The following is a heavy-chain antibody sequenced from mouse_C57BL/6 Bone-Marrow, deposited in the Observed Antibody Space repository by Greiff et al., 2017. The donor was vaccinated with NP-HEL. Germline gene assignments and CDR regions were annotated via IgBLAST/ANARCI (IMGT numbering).Heavy chain of an antibody. CDR3: TTGGSSPYAMDY. CDR2: IDPENGDT. Sequence: EVQLQRSGAELVRPGASVKLSCTVSGFNFKDDYMHWVKQRPEQGLEWIGWIDPENGDTAYASKFTGKATLTADTSSNTAYLQLSSLTSEDTAVDYCTTGGSSPYAMDYGGQGTSVTVSS. J-gene: IGHJ4*01. D-gene: IGHD1-1*01. V-gene: IGHV14-4*01. CDR1: GFNFKDDY.